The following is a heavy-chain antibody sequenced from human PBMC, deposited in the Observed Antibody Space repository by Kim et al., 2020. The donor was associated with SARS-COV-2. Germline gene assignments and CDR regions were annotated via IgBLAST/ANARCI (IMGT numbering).Heavy chain of an antibody. V-gene: IGHV3-74*01. Sequence: YSDSVEGRFTISRDNAKGALYLQMNGLRAEDTATYYCARSDVPDWSYFPERWGQGTLVTVSS. J-gene: IGHJ4*02. CDR3: ARSDVPDWSYFPER. D-gene: IGHD3-10*01.